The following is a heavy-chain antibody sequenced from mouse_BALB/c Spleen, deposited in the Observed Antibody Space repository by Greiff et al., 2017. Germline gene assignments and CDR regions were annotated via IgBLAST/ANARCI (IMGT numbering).Heavy chain of an antibody. CDR3: ARNGNYPYY. V-gene: IGHV14-1*02. J-gene: IGHJ2*01. CDR1: GFNIKDYY. D-gene: IGHD2-1*01. CDR2: IDPENGNT. Sequence: VQLQQSGAELVRPGALVKLSCKASGFNIKDYYMHWVKQRPEQGLEWIGWIDPENGNTISDPKFQGKASITADTASNTAYLQLSSLTSEDTAVNYCARNGNYPYYWGQGTTLTVSS.